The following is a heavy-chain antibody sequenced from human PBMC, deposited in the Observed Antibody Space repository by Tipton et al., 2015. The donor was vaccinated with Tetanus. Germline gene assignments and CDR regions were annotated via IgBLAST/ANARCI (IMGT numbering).Heavy chain of an antibody. J-gene: IGHJ2*01. CDR2: IYPDDSDT. V-gene: IGHV5-51*01. CDR1: GHNSRSYW. CDR3: ARRLGPYTGDHIWHFDV. D-gene: IGHD3-16*01. Sequence: QSGAEVKKPGESLKISCKASGHNSRSYWVSWVRQMPGKGLEWMGIIYPDDSDTRYSPSFQGQVTISADKFISTAYLQWSSLQASDTAIYYCARRLGPYTGDHIWHFDVWGRGTLVTVSS.